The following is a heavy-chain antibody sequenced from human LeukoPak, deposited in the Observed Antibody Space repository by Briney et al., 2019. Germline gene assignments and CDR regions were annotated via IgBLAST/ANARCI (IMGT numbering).Heavy chain of an antibody. CDR3: ARQVGNWFDP. J-gene: IGHJ5*02. CDR2: IYYSGST. V-gene: IGHV4-31*03. Sequence: SETLSLTCTVSGGSISSGGYYWSWIRQHPGEGPEWIGYIYYSGSTYYNPSLKSRVTISVDTSKNQFSLKLSSVTAADTAVYYCARQVGNWFDPWGQGTLVTVSS. CDR1: GGSISSGGYY.